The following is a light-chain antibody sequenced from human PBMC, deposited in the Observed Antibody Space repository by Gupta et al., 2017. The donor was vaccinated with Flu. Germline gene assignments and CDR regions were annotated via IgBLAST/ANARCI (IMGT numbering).Light chain of an antibody. V-gene: IGLV2-14*01. CDR3: SSYTFSATRGV. CDR2: EVT. CDR1: SSDIGGYNY. Sequence: ITVSCTGTSSDIGGYNYVSWYQQKSGEAPKLLRYEVTKRPSGVSDRFSGSKSDNTAYLTISGLQAEDEATDHGSSYTFSATRGVCGGGT. J-gene: IGLJ3*02.